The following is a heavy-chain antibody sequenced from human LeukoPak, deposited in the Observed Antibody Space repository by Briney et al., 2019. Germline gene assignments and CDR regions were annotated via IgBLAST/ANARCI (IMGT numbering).Heavy chain of an antibody. D-gene: IGHD5/OR15-5a*01. Sequence: SETLALTCTGSGDSLSTYYWTWIRQPPGKGLEWLGFIYYSGSTKYNPSLKSRVTISIDTSGNQFSLTLNSVTVAATAKYYCTRGRSVWGYYYYYGMDVWGQGTTVTVSS. CDR2: IYYSGST. CDR3: TRGRSVWGYYYYYGMDV. CDR1: GDSLSTYY. J-gene: IGHJ6*02. V-gene: IGHV4-59*01.